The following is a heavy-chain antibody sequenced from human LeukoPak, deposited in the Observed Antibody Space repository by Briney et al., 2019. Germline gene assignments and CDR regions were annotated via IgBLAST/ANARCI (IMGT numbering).Heavy chain of an antibody. CDR2: INSDGSST. CDR3: ARAIGSTRNAFDI. J-gene: IGHJ3*02. V-gene: IGHV3-74*01. D-gene: IGHD1-26*01. CDR1: GFTLSSHW. Sequence: QPGGSLRLSCAASGFTLSSHWMHWVRQAPGKGLVWVSRINSDGSSTNYAASVEGRFTISRDNAKNTLYLQMNSLRAEDTAVCYCARAIGSTRNAFDIWGQGTMVTVSS.